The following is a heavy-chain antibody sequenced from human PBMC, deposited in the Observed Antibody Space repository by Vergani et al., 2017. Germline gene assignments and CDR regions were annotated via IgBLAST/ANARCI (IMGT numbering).Heavy chain of an antibody. J-gene: IGHJ4*02. CDR3: ARGPNYYDSSGNYHVGPFDY. CDR1: GFTFSDYY. Sequence: QVQVVESGGGLVNPAGSLRLSCAASGFTFSDYYMSWIRQAPGKGLEWVSCISSSGTTIYYADSVKGRFTISRDNAKNSLFLQVNSLSAEDTAVYYCARGPNYYDSSGNYHVGPFDYWDQGTPVTVSS. D-gene: IGHD3-22*01. CDR2: ISSSGTTI. V-gene: IGHV3-11*04.